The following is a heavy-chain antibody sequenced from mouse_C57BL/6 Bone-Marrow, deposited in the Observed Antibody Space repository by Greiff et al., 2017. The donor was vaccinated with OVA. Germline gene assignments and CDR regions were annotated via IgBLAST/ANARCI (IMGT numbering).Heavy chain of an antibody. Sequence: EVKLEESGPGLVKPSQSLSLTCSVTGYSITSGYYWNWIRQFPGNKLEWMGYISYDGSNNYNPSLKNRISITRDTSKNQFFLKLNSVTTEDTATYYCARGNWDVGAYWGQGTLVTVSA. CDR1: GYSITSGYY. V-gene: IGHV3-6*01. CDR3: ARGNWDVGAY. D-gene: IGHD4-1*01. CDR2: ISYDGSN. J-gene: IGHJ3*01.